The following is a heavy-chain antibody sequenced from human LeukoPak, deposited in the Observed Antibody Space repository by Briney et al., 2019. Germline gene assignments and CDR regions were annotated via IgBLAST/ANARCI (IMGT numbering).Heavy chain of an antibody. D-gene: IGHD1-26*01. CDR1: GFTFSSNW. CDR2: IGGDGSIT. J-gene: IGHJ4*02. V-gene: IGHV3-74*01. CDR3: ARAVGGSFFAY. Sequence: GGSLTLSCAASGFTFSSNWMHWVRQAPGKGLVWVSRIGGDGSITNYADSVKGRFTISRDNAKNTLYLQMNSLRAEDTAVYYCARAVGGSFFAYWGQGSQVTVSP.